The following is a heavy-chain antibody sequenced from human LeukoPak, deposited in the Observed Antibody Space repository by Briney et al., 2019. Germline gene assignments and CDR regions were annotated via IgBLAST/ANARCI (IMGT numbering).Heavy chain of an antibody. CDR2: ISGSSSYI. V-gene: IGHV3-21*04. D-gene: IGHD2-2*01. Sequence: GGSLRLSCAASGFTFSSYSMNWVRQAPGKGLEWVSSISGSSSYIYYADSAKGRFTISRDNSKNTLYLQMNSLRAEDTAVYYCAKDRHAPGRYCSSTTCFPFDPWGQGTLVTVSS. CDR1: GFTFSSYS. J-gene: IGHJ5*02. CDR3: AKDRHAPGRYCSSTTCFPFDP.